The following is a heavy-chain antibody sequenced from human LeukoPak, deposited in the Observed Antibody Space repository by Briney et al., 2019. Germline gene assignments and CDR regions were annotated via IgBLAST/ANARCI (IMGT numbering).Heavy chain of an antibody. J-gene: IGHJ4*02. V-gene: IGHV4-59*01. Sequence: SESLSLTCTVSGGSISSYYWSWIRQPPGKGLEWIGYIYYSGSTNYNPSLKSRVTISVDTSKNQFSLKLSSVTAADTAVYYCARTLVAAAGTIAAFDYWGQGTLVTVSS. CDR1: GGSISSYY. CDR2: IYYSGST. CDR3: ARTLVAAAGTIAAFDY. D-gene: IGHD6-13*01.